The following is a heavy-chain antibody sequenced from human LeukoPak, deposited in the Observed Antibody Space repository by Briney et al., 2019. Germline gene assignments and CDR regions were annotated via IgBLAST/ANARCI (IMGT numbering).Heavy chain of an antibody. CDR2: INTDGSTT. J-gene: IGHJ4*02. V-gene: IGHV3-74*01. CDR1: GFTFSSYS. CDR3: AKVDSSSSS. Sequence: GGSLRLSCAASGFTFSSYSMNWVRQAPGKGLEWVSLINTDGSTTSYADSVKGRFTISRDNAKNTLYLQMNSLRAEDTAVYYCAKVDSSSSSWGQRTLVTVSS. D-gene: IGHD6-6*01.